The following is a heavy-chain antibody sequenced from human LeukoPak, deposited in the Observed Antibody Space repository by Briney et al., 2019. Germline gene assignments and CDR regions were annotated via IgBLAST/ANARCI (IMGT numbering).Heavy chain of an antibody. CDR1: GYSFTTYW. J-gene: IGHJ4*02. CDR3: ARREGSGWSAY. D-gene: IGHD6-19*01. Sequence: GESLKISCKGSGYSFTTYWIAWVRQMPEKGLERMGIIYPGDSDTRYSPSFQGQVSISVDKSITTAYLQWSSLKASDTAMYYCARREGSGWSAYWGQGTLVTVSS. CDR2: IYPGDSDT. V-gene: IGHV5-51*01.